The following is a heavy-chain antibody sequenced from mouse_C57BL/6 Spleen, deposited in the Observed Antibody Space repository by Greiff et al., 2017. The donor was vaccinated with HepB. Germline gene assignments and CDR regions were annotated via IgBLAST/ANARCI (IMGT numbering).Heavy chain of an antibody. CDR2: IDPNSGGT. CDR3: AKGDGSTPYYFDY. J-gene: IGHJ2*01. CDR1: GYTFTSYW. D-gene: IGHD1-1*01. Sequence: VQLQQPGAELVKPGASVKLSCKASGYTFTSYWMHWVKQRPGRGLEWIGRIDPNSGGTKYNEKFKSKATLTVDKPSSTAYMQLSSLTSEDSAVYYCAKGDGSTPYYFDYWGQGTTLTVSS. V-gene: IGHV1-72*01.